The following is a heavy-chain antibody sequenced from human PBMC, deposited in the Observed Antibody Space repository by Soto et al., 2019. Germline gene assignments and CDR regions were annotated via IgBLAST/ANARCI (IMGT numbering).Heavy chain of an antibody. CDR2: IYPGDSDT. Sequence: GESLKISCKGSGYSFTSYWIGWVRQMPGKGLEWMGIIYPGDSDTRYSPSFQGQVTISADKSISTAYLQWSSLKASDTAMYYCAREGVLEYSSSRDYYYGMDVWGHGTTVSVS. CDR1: GYSFTSYW. J-gene: IGHJ6*02. V-gene: IGHV5-51*01. CDR3: AREGVLEYSSSRDYYYGMDV. D-gene: IGHD6-6*01.